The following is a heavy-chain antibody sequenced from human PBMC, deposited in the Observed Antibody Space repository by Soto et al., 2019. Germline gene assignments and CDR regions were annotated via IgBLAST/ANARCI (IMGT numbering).Heavy chain of an antibody. CDR3: ALAGYDSNYYAVTPLSAGHF. Sequence: VQLVESGGGLVKPGGSLRISCAASGFTFSDYYISWIRQAPGKGLEWVSYISSSGSIIYYADSVKGRFTISRDNAKNSLYLQMNSLRAEDTAVYYCALAGYDSNYYAVTPLSAGHFWGQGTLVTVSS. CDR2: ISSSGSII. V-gene: IGHV3-11*01. D-gene: IGHD4-4*01. J-gene: IGHJ4*02. CDR1: GFTFSDYY.